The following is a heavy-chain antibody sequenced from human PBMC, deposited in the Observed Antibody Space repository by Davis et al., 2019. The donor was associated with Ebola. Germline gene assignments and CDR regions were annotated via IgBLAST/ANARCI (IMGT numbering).Heavy chain of an antibody. CDR3: AKSGLSFGVVKYHYGMDV. CDR1: GFTFSSYA. V-gene: IGHV3-23*01. Sequence: GESLKISCAASGFTFSSYAMSWVRQAPGKGLEWVSAISGSGGSTYYADSVKGRFTISRDNFKKTLYLQMNSLRAEDTAVYYCAKSGLSFGVVKYHYGMDVWGKGTTVTVSS. J-gene: IGHJ6*04. D-gene: IGHD3-3*01. CDR2: ISGSGGST.